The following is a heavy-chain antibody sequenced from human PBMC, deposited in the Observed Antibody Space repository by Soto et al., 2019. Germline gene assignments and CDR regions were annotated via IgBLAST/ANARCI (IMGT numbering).Heavy chain of an antibody. J-gene: IGHJ6*02. D-gene: IGHD6-13*01. Sequence: QLQLQESGPGLVKPSETLSLTCTVSGGSISSRSYYWGWIRQPPGKGLEWIGSIYYSGSTYYNPSLKSRVTISVDTSKNQFSLKLSSVTAADTAVYYCARRGIAAAVYLYYYYGMDVWGQGTTVTVSS. CDR1: GGSISSRSYY. CDR2: IYYSGST. V-gene: IGHV4-39*01. CDR3: ARRGIAAAVYLYYYYGMDV.